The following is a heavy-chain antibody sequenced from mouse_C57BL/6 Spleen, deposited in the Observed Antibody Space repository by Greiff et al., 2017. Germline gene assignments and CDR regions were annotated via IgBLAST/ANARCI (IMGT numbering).Heavy chain of an antibody. J-gene: IGHJ2*01. CDR3: ARGAYYDYDGMFYFDY. V-gene: IGHV1-39*01. CDR1: GYSFTDYN. Sequence: EVKLMESGPELVKPGASVKISCKASGYSFTDYNMNWVKQSNGKSLEWIGVINPNYGTTSYNQKFKGKATLTVDQSSSTAYMQLNSLTSEDSAVYYCARGAYYDYDGMFYFDYWGQGTTLTVSA. D-gene: IGHD2-4*01. CDR2: INPNYGTT.